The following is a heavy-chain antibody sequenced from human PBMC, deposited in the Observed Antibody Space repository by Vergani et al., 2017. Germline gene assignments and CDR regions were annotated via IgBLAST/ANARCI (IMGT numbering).Heavy chain of an antibody. J-gene: IGHJ4*02. CDR2: IYGGGTT. CDR1: GFTVSSNY. Sequence: EVQLVETGGGLIQPGGSLRLSCAASGFTVSSNYMSWVRQAPGKGLEWVSVIYGGGTTYYADSVKGRFTISRDNSKNTLYLQMNSLRAEDTAVYYCARDPKSSGWWGPVGYFDYWGQGTLVTVSS. D-gene: IGHD6-19*01. V-gene: IGHV3-53*02. CDR3: ARDPKSSGWWGPVGYFDY.